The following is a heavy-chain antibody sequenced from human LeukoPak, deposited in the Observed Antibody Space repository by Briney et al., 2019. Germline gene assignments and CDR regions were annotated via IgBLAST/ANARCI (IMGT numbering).Heavy chain of an antibody. CDR3: AKDSRFLEWSANFDY. CDR2: ISYDGSNK. D-gene: IGHD3-3*01. CDR1: GFTFSSYG. Sequence: GGSLRLSCAAPGFTFSSYGMHWVRQAPGKGLEWVAVISYDGSNKYYADSVKGRFTISRDNSKNTLYLQMNSLRAEDTAVYYCAKDSRFLEWSANFDYWGQGTLVTVSS. V-gene: IGHV3-30*18. J-gene: IGHJ4*02.